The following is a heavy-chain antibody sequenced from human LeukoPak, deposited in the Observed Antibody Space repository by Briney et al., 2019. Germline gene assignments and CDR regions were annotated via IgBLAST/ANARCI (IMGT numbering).Heavy chain of an antibody. V-gene: IGHV3-74*01. J-gene: IGHJ4*02. CDR2: INTDGSST. CDR1: GFTFSSYW. Sequence: GGSLRLSCAASGFTFSSYWMHWVRQAPGKGLVWVSRINTDGSSTSYADSVKGRFTISRDNAKNTLYLQMNSLRAEGTAVYYCAREKRISSGWYGGDYWGQGTLVTVSS. CDR3: AREKRISSGWYGGDY. D-gene: IGHD6-19*01.